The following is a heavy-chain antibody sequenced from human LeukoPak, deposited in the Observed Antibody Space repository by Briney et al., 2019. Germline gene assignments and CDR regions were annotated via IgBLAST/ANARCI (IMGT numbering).Heavy chain of an antibody. J-gene: IGHJ3*02. CDR3: ARALDLSKRGPDAFDI. CDR1: GGSISSYF. D-gene: IGHD3-16*01. Sequence: SETLSLTCTVSGGSISSYFWSWIRQPPGKGLEWIGYVYYSGSANYNPSLKSRVTISVDTSKKQFSLKLSSATAEDTAVYYCARALDLSKRGPDAFDIWGQGTMVTVSS. V-gene: IGHV4-59*01. CDR2: VYYSGSA.